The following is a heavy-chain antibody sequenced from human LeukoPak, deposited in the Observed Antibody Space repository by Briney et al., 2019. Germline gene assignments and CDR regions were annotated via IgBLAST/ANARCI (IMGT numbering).Heavy chain of an antibody. CDR3: ARELGYSGHDWDY. Sequence: PSETLSLTCTVSGGSISTYYWSWIRQSAGKGLEWIGRIYDDGSTNYNPSLKSRVTMSVDTSKKQFSLKLTSVTAADTAVYYCARELGYSGHDWDYWGQGTLVTVSS. CDR1: GGSISTYY. J-gene: IGHJ4*02. CDR2: IYDDGST. D-gene: IGHD5-12*01. V-gene: IGHV4-4*07.